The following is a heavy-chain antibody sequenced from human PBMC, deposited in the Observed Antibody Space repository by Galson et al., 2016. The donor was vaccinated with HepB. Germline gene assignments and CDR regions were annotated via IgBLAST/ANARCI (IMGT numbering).Heavy chain of an antibody. CDR2: IFPKTGGT. D-gene: IGHD5-24*01. Sequence: SVKVSCKASGNTFVDYVVHWVRQARGQGLEWMGRIFPKTGGTVITEKFQGRVSMTWDASIRVAYLDMTSLSSGDTAVYYCARGRYEEMSIYKYFFGMIGWGHGTTVTVSS. J-gene: IGHJ6*02. CDR1: GNTFVDYV. CDR3: ARGRYEEMSIYKYFFGMIG. V-gene: IGHV1-2*06.